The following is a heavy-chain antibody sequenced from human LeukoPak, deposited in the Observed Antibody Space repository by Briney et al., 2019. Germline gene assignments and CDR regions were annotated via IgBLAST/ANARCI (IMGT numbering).Heavy chain of an antibody. J-gene: IGHJ4*02. CDR3: ARAYDFWSGRPLYFDY. CDR1: GGTFSNYA. D-gene: IGHD3-3*01. V-gene: IGHV1-69*13. CDR2: IIPIFGTA. Sequence: RASVKVSCKASGGTFSNYAISWVRQAPGQGLEWMGGIIPIFGTANYAQKFQGRVTITADESTSTAYMELSSLRSEDTAVYYCARAYDFWSGRPLYFDYWGQGTLVTVSS.